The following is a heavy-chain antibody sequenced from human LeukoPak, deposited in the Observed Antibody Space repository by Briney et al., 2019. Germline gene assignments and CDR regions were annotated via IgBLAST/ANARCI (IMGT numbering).Heavy chain of an antibody. Sequence: PGGSLRLSCAASGFTFSSYAMHWVRQAPGKGLEWVAVISYDGSNKYYADSVKGRFTISRDNSKNTLYLQMNSLRAEDTAVYYCASGGYSGYDSAFDIWGQGTMVTVSS. J-gene: IGHJ3*02. V-gene: IGHV3-30-3*01. CDR3: ASGGYSGYDSAFDI. CDR1: GFTFSSYA. D-gene: IGHD5-12*01. CDR2: ISYDGSNK.